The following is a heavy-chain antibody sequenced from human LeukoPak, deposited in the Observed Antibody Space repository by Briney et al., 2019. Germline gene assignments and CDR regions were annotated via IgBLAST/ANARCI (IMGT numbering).Heavy chain of an antibody. D-gene: IGHD6-13*01. Sequence: GGSLRLSCAASGFTVSSNYMSWVRQAPGKWLEWVLVIYSGGSTYYVVSVKGRFTISRDNSKNTMYLQMNSLRADDTAVYYCARIYPRLAAAGNWGQGTLVTVSS. CDR2: IYSGGST. J-gene: IGHJ4*02. V-gene: IGHV3-66*01. CDR1: GFTVSSNY. CDR3: ARIYPRLAAAGN.